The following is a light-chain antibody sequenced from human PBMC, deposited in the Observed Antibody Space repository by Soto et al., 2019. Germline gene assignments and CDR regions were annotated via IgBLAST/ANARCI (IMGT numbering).Light chain of an antibody. Sequence: EIEMTQSPATLSVSPGERATLSCRASQSVSSNLAWYQQKPGQTPRLLVYGASTRATGVPVRFSGSGSGTEFNLTISSLQSEDFAVYYCQQYNNWPRTFGQGTKVEIK. CDR2: GAS. J-gene: IGKJ1*01. V-gene: IGKV3-15*01. CDR3: QQYNNWPRT. CDR1: QSVSSN.